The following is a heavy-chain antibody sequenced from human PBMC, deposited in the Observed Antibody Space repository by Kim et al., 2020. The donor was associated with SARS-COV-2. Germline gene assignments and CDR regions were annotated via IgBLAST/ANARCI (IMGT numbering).Heavy chain of an antibody. Sequence: GGSLRLSCAASGFTFTSYVMTWVRQAPGKGLECVSAISASSDITYYADSVRGRFTISRDNSKNTVYLQMDSLRAEDTAVYYCARGRGGICHDYWGQGTLVTVSS. J-gene: IGHJ4*02. CDR3: ARGRGGICHDY. D-gene: IGHD2-15*01. CDR2: ISASSDIT. V-gene: IGHV3-23*01. CDR1: GFTFTSYV.